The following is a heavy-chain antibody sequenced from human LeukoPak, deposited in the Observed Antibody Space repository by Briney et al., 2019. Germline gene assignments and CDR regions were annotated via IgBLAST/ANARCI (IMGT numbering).Heavy chain of an antibody. CDR3: AKVRYGDYVDDY. Sequence: QAGGSLRLSCAASGFTFSNSWMSWVRQAPGKGLEWVSAISGSGGSTYYADSVKGRFTISRDNSKNTLYLQMNSLRAEDTAVYYCAKVRYGDYVDDYWGQGTLVTVSS. CDR1: GFTFSNSW. V-gene: IGHV3-23*01. D-gene: IGHD4-17*01. J-gene: IGHJ4*02. CDR2: ISGSGGST.